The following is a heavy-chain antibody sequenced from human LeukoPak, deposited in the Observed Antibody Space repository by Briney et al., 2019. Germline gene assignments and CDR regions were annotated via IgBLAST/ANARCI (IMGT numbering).Heavy chain of an antibody. D-gene: IGHD3-10*01. J-gene: IGHJ4*02. Sequence: GGSLRLSCAASGFSFSTYAMTWVRQAPGKGLEWVSVIGHTGVDTYYADSVKGRFTISRDNSKNMLYLQMNSLRDEDTAVYYCARDDLSGSGSPLDYWGQGTLVTVSS. V-gene: IGHV3-23*01. CDR1: GFSFSTYA. CDR2: IGHTGVDT. CDR3: ARDDLSGSGSPLDY.